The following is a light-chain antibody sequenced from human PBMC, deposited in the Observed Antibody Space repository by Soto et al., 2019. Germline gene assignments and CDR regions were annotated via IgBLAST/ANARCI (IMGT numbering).Light chain of an antibody. CDR3: CSYAGSSTSL. CDR2: DVT. Sequence: QSVLTQPRSVSGSPGQSVSISCTGTSSDVGGYNYVSWYQQYPGKAPKLMIYDVTKRPSGVPDRFSGSKSGNRASLTISGLQAEGEADYYCCSYAGSSTSLFGGGTKVTVL. J-gene: IGLJ3*02. CDR1: SSDVGGYNY. V-gene: IGLV2-11*01.